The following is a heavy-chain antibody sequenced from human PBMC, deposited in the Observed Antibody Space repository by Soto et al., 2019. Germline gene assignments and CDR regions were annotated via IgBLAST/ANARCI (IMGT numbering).Heavy chain of an antibody. Sequence: SETLSLTCTVSGGSISSSSYYWGWIRQPPGKGLEWIGSIYYSGSTYYNPSLKSRVTISVDTSKNQFSLKLSSVTAADTAVYYCASPHGDYDDYWGQGTLVTVSS. D-gene: IGHD4-17*01. CDR2: IYYSGST. V-gene: IGHV4-39*01. CDR3: ASPHGDYDDY. CDR1: GGSISSSSYY. J-gene: IGHJ4*02.